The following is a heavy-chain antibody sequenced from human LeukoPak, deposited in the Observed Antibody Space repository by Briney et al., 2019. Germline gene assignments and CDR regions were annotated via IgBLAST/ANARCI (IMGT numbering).Heavy chain of an antibody. J-gene: IGHJ4*02. CDR2: ITITDGGA. D-gene: IGHD3-3*01. V-gene: IGHV3-23*01. CDR3: AREAWSPYLDY. Sequence: GGSLRLSCEASGFLFRAYAMSWVRQAPGKGLEWLSTITITDGGAYYIDSVKGRFTMSRDNSKNTLYLQMNSLRAEDTAVYYCAREAWSPYLDYWGQGTPVTVSS. CDR1: GFLFRAYA.